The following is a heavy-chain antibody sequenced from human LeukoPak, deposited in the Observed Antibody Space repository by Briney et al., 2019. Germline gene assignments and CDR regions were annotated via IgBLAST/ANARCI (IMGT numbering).Heavy chain of an antibody. Sequence: SETLSLTCTVSGGSISSSSYYWGWIRQPPGKGLEWIGSIYYSGSTYYNPSLKSRVTISVDTSKNQFSLKLSSVTAADTAVYYCARIRTSPLVGATGLDYWGQGTLVTVSS. CDR1: GGSISSSSYY. D-gene: IGHD1-26*01. V-gene: IGHV4-39*01. J-gene: IGHJ4*02. CDR3: ARIRTSPLVGATGLDY. CDR2: IYYSGST.